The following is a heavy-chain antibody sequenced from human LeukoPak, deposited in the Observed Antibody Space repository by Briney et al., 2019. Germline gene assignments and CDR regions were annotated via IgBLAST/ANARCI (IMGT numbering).Heavy chain of an antibody. CDR2: ISSSSTYI. V-gene: IGHV3-21*05. CDR1: GLTFSVSA. CDR3: ARGLGHFDS. J-gene: IGHJ4*02. D-gene: IGHD3-9*01. Sequence: GGSLRLSCAPSGLTFSVSAMSGARQTTGKGLEWLSYISSSSTYIYYTDSVKGRFTISRDNTKNSLYLQMNSLRPEDTALYYCARGLGHFDSWGQGTLVTVSS.